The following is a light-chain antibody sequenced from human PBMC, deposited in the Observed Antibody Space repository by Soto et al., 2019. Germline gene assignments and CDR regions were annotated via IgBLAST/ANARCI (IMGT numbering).Light chain of an antibody. CDR3: QQYGRGLT. V-gene: IGKV3-20*01. J-gene: IGKJ4*01. CDR2: AAS. CDR1: QSVSSSS. Sequence: EIVVTQPPGTLSLSPGERVTLSCRASQSVSSSSLAWYQQKPGQAPRLLIYAASSRATGIPDRISGSGSGTDFTLTISRLEPEDFAVYYCQQYGRGLTFGGGTKVDIK.